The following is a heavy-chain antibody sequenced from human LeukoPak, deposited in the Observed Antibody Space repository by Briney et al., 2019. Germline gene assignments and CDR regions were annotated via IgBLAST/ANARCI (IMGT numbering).Heavy chain of an antibody. Sequence: PGGSLRLSCAASGFTFSSYATHWVRQAPGKGLEWVAVISYDGSNKYYADSVKGRFTISRDDAKNTVDLQMNSLRGEDTAVYYCVRGRGSYGWFDPWGQGTLVTVSS. J-gene: IGHJ5*02. V-gene: IGHV3-30-3*01. D-gene: IGHD3-10*01. CDR3: VRGRGSYGWFDP. CDR2: ISYDGSNK. CDR1: GFTFSSYA.